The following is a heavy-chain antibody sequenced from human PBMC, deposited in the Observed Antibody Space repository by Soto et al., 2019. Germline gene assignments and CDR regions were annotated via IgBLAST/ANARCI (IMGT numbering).Heavy chain of an antibody. CDR3: ARVGGKPLGYYYGMDV. Sequence: QVQLVQSGAEVKKPGASVKVSCKASGYTFTSYGISWVRQAPGQGLEWMGWISAYNGNTNYAQKLQGRVTMTTDTCTSTAYMELRSLRSDDTAVYYCARVGGKPLGYYYGMDVWGQGTTVTVSS. CDR1: GYTFTSYG. CDR2: ISAYNGNT. V-gene: IGHV1-18*01. J-gene: IGHJ6*02. D-gene: IGHD3-16*01.